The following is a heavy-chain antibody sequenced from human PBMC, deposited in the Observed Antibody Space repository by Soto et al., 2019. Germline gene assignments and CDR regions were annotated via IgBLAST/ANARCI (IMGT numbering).Heavy chain of an antibody. CDR1: GFTFSSYS. CDR2: ISSSSSTI. CDR3: ARDSSRLDY. V-gene: IGHV3-48*01. J-gene: IGHJ4*02. Sequence: EVQLVESGGGSVQPGGSLRLSCAASGFTFSSYSMNWVRQAPGKGLEWVSYISSSSSTIYYADSVKGRFTISRDNAENSLYLQMSSLRAEDTAVYFCARDSSRLDYWGQGTLVTVSS.